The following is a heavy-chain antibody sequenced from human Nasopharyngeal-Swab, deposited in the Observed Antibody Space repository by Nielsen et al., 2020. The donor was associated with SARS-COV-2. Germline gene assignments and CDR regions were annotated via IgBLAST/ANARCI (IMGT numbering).Heavy chain of an antibody. Sequence: WIRQPPGKGLEWIGYIYYSGSTNYNPSLKSRVTISVDMSKNQFSLKLSSVTAADTAVYYCASKRGYSGYEFDYWGQGTLVTVSS. CDR2: IYYSGST. D-gene: IGHD5-12*01. CDR3: ASKRGYSGYEFDY. J-gene: IGHJ4*02. V-gene: IGHV4-59*01.